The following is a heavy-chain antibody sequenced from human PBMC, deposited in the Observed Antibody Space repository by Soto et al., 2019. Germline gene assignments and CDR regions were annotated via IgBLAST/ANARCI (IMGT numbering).Heavy chain of an antibody. CDR3: ARDGLGAADWYFAL. D-gene: IGHD1-26*01. V-gene: IGHV3-30-3*01. CDR2: ISYDGSNK. Sequence: QVQLVESGGGVVQPGRSLRLSCAASGFTFSSYAMHWVRQAPGKGLEWVAVISYDGSNKYYADSVKGRFTISRDNSKNTLYLQMYSVSAEDTAVYYCARDGLGAADWYFALWGRGTLVTVSS. CDR1: GFTFSSYA. J-gene: IGHJ2*01.